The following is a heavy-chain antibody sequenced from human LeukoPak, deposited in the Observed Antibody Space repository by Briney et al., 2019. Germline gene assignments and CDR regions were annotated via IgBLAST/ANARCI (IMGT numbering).Heavy chain of an antibody. Sequence: GASVKVSCKASGYTFTSYAMHWVRQAPGQRLEWMGWINAGNGNTKYSQKFQGRVTITRDTSASTAYMELSSLRSEDTAVYYCARLSLEIYYYGSADYYGMDVWGQGTTVIVSS. V-gene: IGHV1-3*01. D-gene: IGHD3-10*01. CDR3: ARLSLEIYYYGSADYYGMDV. CDR2: INAGNGNT. CDR1: GYTFTSYA. J-gene: IGHJ6*02.